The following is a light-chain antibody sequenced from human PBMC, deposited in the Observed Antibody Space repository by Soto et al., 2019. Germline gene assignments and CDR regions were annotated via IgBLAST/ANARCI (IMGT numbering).Light chain of an antibody. J-gene: IGKJ3*01. V-gene: IGKV3-20*01. CDR2: RAS. CDR3: QQYGSSRFT. CDR1: QSISSSY. Sequence: EIGLTQSPGTLSLSPGERATLSCRASQSISSSYLAWYQQKPGQSPRLLVYRASRMDAGIPDRFSGSGSVTAFNLTISSLEPEACAVYYCQQYGSSRFTFGPGTKVDIK.